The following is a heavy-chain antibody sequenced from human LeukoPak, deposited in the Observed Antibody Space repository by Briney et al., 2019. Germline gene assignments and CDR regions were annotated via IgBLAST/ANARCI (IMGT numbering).Heavy chain of an antibody. V-gene: IGHV3-7*01. CDR3: ARAHYASSNIKVPFDV. J-gene: IGHJ6*04. CDR2: IKQDGSEK. D-gene: IGHD3-22*01. CDR1: GFTFSNYA. Sequence: GGSLRLSCAASGFTFSNYAMSWVRQAPGKGLEWVANIKQDGSEKYYVDSVKGRFTISRDNAKNSLYLQMNSLRAEDTAVYYCARAHYASSNIKVPFDVWGKGTTVTVSS.